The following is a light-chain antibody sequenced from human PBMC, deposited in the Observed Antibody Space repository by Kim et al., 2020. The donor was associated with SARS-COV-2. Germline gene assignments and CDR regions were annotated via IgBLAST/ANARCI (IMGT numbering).Light chain of an antibody. CDR3: QKFGSSPYT. J-gene: IGKJ2*01. V-gene: IGKV3-20*01. CDR1: QSVSSGY. Sequence: PAERAPLSCRASQSVSSGYLASCHHKPGQAPRLPTYGASRRAPGVPDRFSVAGSGTDFTLTISTLVHEDFAVYYCQKFGSSPYTFGQGTKLEI. CDR2: GAS.